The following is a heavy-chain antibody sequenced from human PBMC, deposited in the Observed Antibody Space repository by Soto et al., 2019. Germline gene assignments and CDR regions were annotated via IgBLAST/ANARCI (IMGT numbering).Heavy chain of an antibody. CDR3: ATEGAKTTWNFDD. CDR1: GFTFDSCG. Sequence: XGSLRLTFVASGFTFDSCGMNWVRQAPGKGLEWVAGVSPHAANTYYADSVRGRFIISRDDSRKTVSLDMNSLRGEDSAVYYCATEGAKTTWNFDDWGQGTVVTVSS. V-gene: IGHV3-23*01. J-gene: IGHJ4*02. D-gene: IGHD1-1*01. CDR2: VSPHAANT.